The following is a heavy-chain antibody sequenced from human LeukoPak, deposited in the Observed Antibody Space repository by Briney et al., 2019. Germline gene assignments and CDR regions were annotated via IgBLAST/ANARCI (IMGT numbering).Heavy chain of an antibody. CDR2: IEPSDSYT. Sequence: GEALKISCKCSGYRFTSYWISWVRQMPGKGLEGMGRIEPSDSYTNYSPSFQGHVTISADKSISTAYLQWSSLKASDTAMYYCASHPAPYYYGSGMFDYWGQGTLVTVSS. J-gene: IGHJ4*02. D-gene: IGHD3-10*01. V-gene: IGHV5-10-1*01. CDR3: ASHPAPYYYGSGMFDY. CDR1: GYRFTSYW.